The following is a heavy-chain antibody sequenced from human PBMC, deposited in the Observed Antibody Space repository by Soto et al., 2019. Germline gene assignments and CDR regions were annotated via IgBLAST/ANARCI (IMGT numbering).Heavy chain of an antibody. CDR2: ISHDGSNK. CDR3: AKHLVAVAGYLHGMDV. J-gene: IGHJ6*02. CDR1: GFTFSSYG. V-gene: IGHV3-30*18. D-gene: IGHD6-19*01. Sequence: QVQLVESGGGVVQPGRSLRLSCAASGFTFSSYGMHWVRQAPGKGLEWVAVISHDGSNKYFADSVKGRFTISRDNSQNTRYLQRNSLRAEDTPVYYCAKHLVAVAGYLHGMDVWGQGTTVTVSS.